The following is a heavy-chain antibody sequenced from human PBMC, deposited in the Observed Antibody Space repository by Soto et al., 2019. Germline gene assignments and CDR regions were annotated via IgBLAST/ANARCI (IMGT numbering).Heavy chain of an antibody. CDR3: ARDSGYYYDSSGSYWFDP. J-gene: IGHJ5*02. Sequence: SETLSLTCSVSGSSMTTYYWHWIRQAPGKGLEWIGFIYNSGRGSTGSNPSLSSRVTISVDTSKNQFSLKLSSVTAADTAVYYCARDSGYYYDSSGSYWFDPWGQGTLVTVSS. D-gene: IGHD3-22*01. CDR1: GSSMTTYY. CDR2: IYNSGRGST. V-gene: IGHV4-59*01.